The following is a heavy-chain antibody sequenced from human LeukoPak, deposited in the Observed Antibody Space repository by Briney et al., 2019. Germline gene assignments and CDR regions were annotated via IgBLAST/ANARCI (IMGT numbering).Heavy chain of an antibody. V-gene: IGHV1-18*01. J-gene: IGHJ5*02. Sequence: ASVKVSCKASGYTFSSYGISWVRQAPGQGLEWMGWISAYNGNTNYAQKFQGRVTMTTDTSTSTGYMELRSLRSDATAVYYCARGGGGVGLAATPNWFDPWAQGPLVTVSS. CDR3: ARGGGGVGLAATPNWFDP. CDR2: ISAYNGNT. D-gene: IGHD2-15*01. CDR1: GYTFSSYG.